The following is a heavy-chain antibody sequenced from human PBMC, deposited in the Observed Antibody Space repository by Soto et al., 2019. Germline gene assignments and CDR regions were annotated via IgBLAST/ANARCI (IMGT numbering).Heavy chain of an antibody. J-gene: IGHJ4*02. Sequence: GGSLRLSCAPSGFTFSNYAMHWVRQAPGKGLECVAFISYDGSNKYYADSVKGRFTISRDNSKNTLYLQMNSLRAEDTAVYYCARDKRDLRFLEWSYYFDYWGQGTLVTVSS. D-gene: IGHD3-3*01. CDR3: ARDKRDLRFLEWSYYFDY. CDR2: ISYDGSNK. CDR1: GFTFSNYA. V-gene: IGHV3-30-3*01.